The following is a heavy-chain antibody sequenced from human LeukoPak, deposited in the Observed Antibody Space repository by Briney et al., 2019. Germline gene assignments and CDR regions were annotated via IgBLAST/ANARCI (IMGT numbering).Heavy chain of an antibody. CDR3: ARGSSSWYVGHNWFDP. D-gene: IGHD6-13*01. CDR2: INHSGST. Sequence: SETLSLTCAVCGGSFSGYYWSWIRQPPGKGLEWIGEINHSGSTNYNPSLKSRVTISVDTSKNQFSLKLSSVTAADTAVYYCARGSSSWYVGHNWFDPWGQGTLVTVSS. V-gene: IGHV4-34*01. CDR1: GGSFSGYY. J-gene: IGHJ5*02.